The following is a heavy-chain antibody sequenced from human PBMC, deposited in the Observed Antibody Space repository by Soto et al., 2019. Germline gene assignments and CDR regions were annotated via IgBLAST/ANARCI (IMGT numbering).Heavy chain of an antibody. Sequence: QVQLVQSGAEVKKPESSVKVSCKAPGGTFSTYAISWVRQAPGQGLEWMGGIIPMVGTANYAQRFQDRVTITADESTKRVDMELSSLRSEDTAVYFCASGIQLWLRRINNGYSGWGQGTLVTVSS. CDR3: ASGIQLWLRRINNGYSG. D-gene: IGHD5-18*01. CDR1: GGTFSTYA. V-gene: IGHV1-69*12. J-gene: IGHJ4*02. CDR2: IIPMVGTA.